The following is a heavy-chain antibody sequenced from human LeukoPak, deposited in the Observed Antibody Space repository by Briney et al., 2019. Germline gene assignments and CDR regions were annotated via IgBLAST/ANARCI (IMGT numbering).Heavy chain of an antibody. V-gene: IGHV3-30-3*01. CDR3: ARDPGPIVAAATFDY. CDR2: ISYDGSNK. Sequence: GGSLRLSCAASGFTFSSYAMHWVRQAPGKGLEWVAVISYDGSNKYYADSVKGRFTISRDNSKNTLYLQMNSLRAEDTAVYYCARDPGPIVAAATFDYWGQGTLVTISS. D-gene: IGHD6-13*01. CDR1: GFTFSSYA. J-gene: IGHJ4*02.